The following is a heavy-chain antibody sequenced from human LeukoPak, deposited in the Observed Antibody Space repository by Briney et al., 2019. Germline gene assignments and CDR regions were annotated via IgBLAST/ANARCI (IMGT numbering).Heavy chain of an antibody. V-gene: IGHV3-23*01. Sequence: RGSLRLSCAASGFTLSNYAMSWVRQAPGKGLEWVSAISGSGDNTYYADSVKGRFTVSRDNSKNTLYAQMKSLRAEDTAVYYCAKDFVVVPGNVNYFDYWGQGTLVTVSS. CDR2: ISGSGDNT. D-gene: IGHD2-21*02. CDR3: AKDFVVVPGNVNYFDY. J-gene: IGHJ4*02. CDR1: GFTLSNYA.